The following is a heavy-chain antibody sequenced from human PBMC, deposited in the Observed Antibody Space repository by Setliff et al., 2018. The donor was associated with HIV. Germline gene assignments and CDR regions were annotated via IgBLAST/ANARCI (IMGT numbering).Heavy chain of an antibody. J-gene: IGHJ4*02. CDR2: IKQGGSEK. D-gene: IGHD5-18*01. CDR1: GFIFSSYW. Sequence: GESLKISCTASGFIFSSYWMSWVRQAPGKGLEWVANIKQGGSEKYYVDSVKGRFTMSGDNAKNSLFLQMHSLRAEDTAVYYCARVADGYNSYFDYWGQGTVVTVSS. CDR3: ARVADGYNSYFDY. V-gene: IGHV3-7*01.